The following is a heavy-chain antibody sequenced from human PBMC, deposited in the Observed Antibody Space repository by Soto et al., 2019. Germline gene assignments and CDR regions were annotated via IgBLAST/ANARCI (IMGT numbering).Heavy chain of an antibody. J-gene: IGHJ4*02. V-gene: IGHV1-69*12. Sequence: QVQLVQSGAEVKKPGSSVKVSCKASGDTFRSYVTSWVRQAPGQGLEWLGGIIPMYGTTYYAQTFQGRVTISADESTSTACMELSSLRSEDTAVCYCARIGTLDWIDDYWGQGTLVTVSS. CDR2: IIPMYGTT. CDR3: ARIGTLDWIDDY. CDR1: GDTFRSYV. D-gene: IGHD1-1*01.